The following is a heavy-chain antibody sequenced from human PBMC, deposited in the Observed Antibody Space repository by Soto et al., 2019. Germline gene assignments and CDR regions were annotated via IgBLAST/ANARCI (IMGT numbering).Heavy chain of an antibody. Sequence: HLVQSGPDMKRPGASLKVSCKASGYTFTGYYIHWVRQAPGQGLEWMGWINPDSGATNYAQNFQGRVTLTSDTSINTAPMARTSLTSADTAVYYCARGDFGTGGWPFPYFDYWGQGTLVIVSS. CDR3: ARGDFGTGGWPFPYFDY. CDR2: INPDSGAT. J-gene: IGHJ4*02. V-gene: IGHV1-2*02. D-gene: IGHD2-8*02. CDR1: GYTFTGYY.